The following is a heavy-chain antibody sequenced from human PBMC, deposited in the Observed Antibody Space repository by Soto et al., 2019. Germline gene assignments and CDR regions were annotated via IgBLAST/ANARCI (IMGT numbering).Heavy chain of an antibody. Sequence: PGGSLRLSCAASGFTFSSYGMHWVRQAPGKGLEWVAVIWYDGSNKYYADSVKGRFTISRDNSKNTLYLQMNSLRAEDTAVYYCARDLDGYYFDYWGQGPLVTVSS. CDR3: ARDLDGYYFDY. J-gene: IGHJ4*02. CDR1: GFTFSSYG. V-gene: IGHV3-33*01. CDR2: IWYDGSNK. D-gene: IGHD3-9*01.